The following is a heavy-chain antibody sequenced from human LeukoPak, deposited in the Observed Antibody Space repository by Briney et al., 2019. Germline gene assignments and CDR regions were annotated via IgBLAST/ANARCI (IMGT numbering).Heavy chain of an antibody. Sequence: SETLSLTCTVSGGSISNYYWNWIQQSPGKGLEWIGYIYYTGSTNYNSSLKSRVTISVDTSKNQLSLKLSSVTAADTAVYYCALAAAGIFWGPHWFDPWGQGTLVTVSS. CDR2: IYYTGST. D-gene: IGHD6-13*01. CDR1: GGSISNYY. V-gene: IGHV4-59*12. J-gene: IGHJ5*02. CDR3: ALAAAGIFWGPHWFDP.